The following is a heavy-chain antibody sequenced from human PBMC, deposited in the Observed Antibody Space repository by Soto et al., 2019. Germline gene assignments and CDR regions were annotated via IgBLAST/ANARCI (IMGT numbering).Heavy chain of an antibody. V-gene: IGHV3-15*07. J-gene: IGHJ6*02. CDR3: TTEGSYYYYYGMDV. D-gene: IGHD1-26*01. CDR2: IKSKTDGGTT. Sequence: GGALRLSCAASGFTFSNAWMNWVRQAPGKGLEWVGRIKSKTDGGTTDYAAPVKGRFTISRDDSKNTLYLQMNSLKTEDTAVYYCTTEGSYYYYYGMDVWGQGTTVTVSS. CDR1: GFTFSNAW.